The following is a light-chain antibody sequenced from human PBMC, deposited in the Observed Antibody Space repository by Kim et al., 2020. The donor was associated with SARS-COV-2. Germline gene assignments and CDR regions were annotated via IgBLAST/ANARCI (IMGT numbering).Light chain of an antibody. Sequence: APGKTARITCGGNNIGRKSVHWYQQKPGQAPVLVIYYDSDRPSGIPERFSGSKSGNTATLTISRVEAGDEADYYCQVWDSSSDHVVFGGGTRLTVL. J-gene: IGLJ2*01. CDR1: NIGRKS. CDR2: YDS. CDR3: QVWDSSSDHVV. V-gene: IGLV3-21*04.